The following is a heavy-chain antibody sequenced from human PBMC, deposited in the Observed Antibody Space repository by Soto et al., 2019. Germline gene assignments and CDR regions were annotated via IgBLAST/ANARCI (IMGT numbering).Heavy chain of an antibody. Sequence: EVQLVESGGGLVQPGGSLRLSCAASGFTFSSYWMSWVRQAPGKGLEWVANIKQDGSEKYYVDSVKGRFTISRDNAKNALYLQMNSLRAEDTAVYYCARTASESPAVASTDWGQGTLVTVSS. D-gene: IGHD6-19*01. CDR3: ARTASESPAVASTD. CDR1: GFTFSSYW. V-gene: IGHV3-7*05. J-gene: IGHJ4*02. CDR2: IKQDGSEK.